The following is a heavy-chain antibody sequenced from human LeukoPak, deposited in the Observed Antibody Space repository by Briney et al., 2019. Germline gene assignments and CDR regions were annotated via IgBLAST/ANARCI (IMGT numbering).Heavy chain of an antibody. Sequence: SVKVSCKASGGTFSSYAISWVRQAPGQGLEWMGRIIPILGIANYAQKFQGRVTVTADKSTSTAYKELSSLRSEDTAVYYCARDESARWLQPRGLRYWGQGTLVTVSS. CDR3: ARDESARWLQPRGLRY. CDR2: IIPILGIA. CDR1: GGTFSSYA. J-gene: IGHJ4*02. V-gene: IGHV1-69*04. D-gene: IGHD5-24*01.